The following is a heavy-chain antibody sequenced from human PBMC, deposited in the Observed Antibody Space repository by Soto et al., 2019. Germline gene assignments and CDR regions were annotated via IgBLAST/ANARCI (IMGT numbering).Heavy chain of an antibody. CDR2: INPATGAA. CDR1: GYPVTAYY. Sequence: QLHLVQSGAVVKKPGASVTVSCSASGYPVTAYYMHWVRQAPGRGLEWMGGINPATGAAKYTQTSRARVPRTRDTPPGKVFLELGALTPGDTAVFYWAGGGGVGVAGSAAFDMWGQGTLVTVSS. V-gene: IGHV1-2*02. CDR3: AGGGGVGVAGSAAFDM. D-gene: IGHD3-3*01. J-gene: IGHJ3*02.